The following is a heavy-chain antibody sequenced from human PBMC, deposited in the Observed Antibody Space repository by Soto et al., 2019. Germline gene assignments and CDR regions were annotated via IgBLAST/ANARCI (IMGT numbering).Heavy chain of an antibody. J-gene: IGHJ6*02. D-gene: IGHD6-13*01. Sequence: PGGSLRLSCAASGFTFSSYSMNWVRQSPGKGLEWVSSISSSSSYIYYADSVKGRFTISRDNAKNSLYLQMNSLRAEDTAVYYCASEWEGSSWSPDYYYYGMDVWGQGTTVTVSS. CDR1: GFTFSSYS. V-gene: IGHV3-21*01. CDR3: ASEWEGSSWSPDYYYYGMDV. CDR2: ISSSSSYI.